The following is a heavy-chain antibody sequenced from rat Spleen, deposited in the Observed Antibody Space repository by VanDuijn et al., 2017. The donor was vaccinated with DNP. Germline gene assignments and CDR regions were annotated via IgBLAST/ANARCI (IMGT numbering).Heavy chain of an antibody. CDR2: INSAGST. Sequence: EVQFQESGPGLVKPSQSLSLTCSVTGYSITSSYRWNWIRKFPGNKLEWMGYINSAGSTNYNPSLKSRISITRDTSKNQFFLQLNSVTSGDTATYYCARWNIGTTTLDYWGQGVMVTVSS. CDR1: GYSITSSYR. J-gene: IGHJ2*01. V-gene: IGHV3-3*01. D-gene: IGHD1-5*01. CDR3: ARWNIGTTTLDY.